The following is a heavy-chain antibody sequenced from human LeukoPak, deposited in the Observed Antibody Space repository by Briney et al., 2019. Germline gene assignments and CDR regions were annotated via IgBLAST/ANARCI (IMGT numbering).Heavy chain of an antibody. V-gene: IGHV4-59*08. CDR2: IYYSGST. CDR3: ARVMATVTTIDY. D-gene: IGHD4-17*01. CDR1: GGSISSYY. Sequence: SETLSLTCTVSGGSISSYYWSWIRQPPGKGLEWIGYIYYSGSTNYNPSLKSRVTISVDTSKNQFSMQLSSVTAADTAVYYCARVMATVTTIDYWGQGTLVTVSS. J-gene: IGHJ4*02.